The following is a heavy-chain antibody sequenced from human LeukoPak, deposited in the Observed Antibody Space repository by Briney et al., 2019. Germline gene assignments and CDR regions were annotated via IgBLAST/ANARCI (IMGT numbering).Heavy chain of an antibody. CDR2: ISYDGSNK. D-gene: IGHD1-1*01. CDR1: GFTFSSYG. Sequence: PGGSLRLSCVASGFTFSSYGMHWVRQAPGKGLEWVAVISYDGSNKYYADSVKGRFTISRDNSKNTLYLQMNSLRAEDTAVYYCAKDQGTTDYYGMDVWGQGTTVTVSS. V-gene: IGHV3-30*18. J-gene: IGHJ6*02. CDR3: AKDQGTTDYYGMDV.